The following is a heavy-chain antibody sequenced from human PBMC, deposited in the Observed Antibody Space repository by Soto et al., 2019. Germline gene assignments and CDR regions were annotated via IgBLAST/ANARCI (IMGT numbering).Heavy chain of an antibody. CDR1: GFTFSSYG. V-gene: IGHV3-30*18. Sequence: PGGSLRLSCVASGFTFSSYGMHWVRQAPGKGLEWVAVISYDGSNKYYADSVKGRFTISRDNSKNTLYLQMNSLRAEDTAVYYCAKVFCSSTSCYTGIGPYWGQGTLVTVSS. CDR2: ISYDGSNK. CDR3: AKVFCSSTSCYTGIGPY. D-gene: IGHD2-2*02. J-gene: IGHJ4*02.